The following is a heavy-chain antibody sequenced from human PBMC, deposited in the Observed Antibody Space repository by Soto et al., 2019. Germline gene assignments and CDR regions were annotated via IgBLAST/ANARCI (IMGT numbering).Heavy chain of an antibody. V-gene: IGHV1-2*04. Sequence: ASVKVSCKASGYTFTGYYMHWVRQAPGQGLEWMGWINPNSGGTNYAQKFQGWVTMTRDTSISTAYMELSRLRSDDTAVYYCARSPLSEMVLHLGELSSHKGGSFDYWGQGTLVTVSS. J-gene: IGHJ4*02. CDR2: INPNSGGT. D-gene: IGHD3-16*02. CDR1: GYTFTGYY. CDR3: ARSPLSEMVLHLGELSSHKGGSFDY.